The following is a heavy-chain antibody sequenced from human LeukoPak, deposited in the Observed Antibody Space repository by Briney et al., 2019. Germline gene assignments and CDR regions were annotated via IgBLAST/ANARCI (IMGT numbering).Heavy chain of an antibody. CDR1: GFTFSSHG. CDR3: ARVLWFGGIYYFDY. D-gene: IGHD3-10*01. J-gene: IGHJ4*02. CDR2: VSYDGSNK. V-gene: IGHV3-30*03. Sequence: PGGSLRLSCAASGFTFSSHGMHWVRQAPGKGLEWVAVVSYDGSNKYYADSLKGRFTISRDNSKNTLYLQMNSLRAEDTTVYYCARVLWFGGIYYFDYWGQGTLVTVSS.